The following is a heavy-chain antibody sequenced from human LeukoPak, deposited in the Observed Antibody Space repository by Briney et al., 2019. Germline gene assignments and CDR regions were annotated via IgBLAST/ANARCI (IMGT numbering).Heavy chain of an antibody. V-gene: IGHV4-4*08. CDR3: ARYGTISSESYFDY. CDR1: GGSVSSYY. D-gene: IGHD1-14*01. Sequence: SETLSLTCSVSGGSVSSYYWSWIRQSPGKGLEWIGYIHNSGRTNYNPSLKTRVTGFVDTSKNQVSLRLSSVTAADTAVYYCARYGTISSESYFDYWGQGALVTVSS. J-gene: IGHJ4*02. CDR2: IHNSGRT.